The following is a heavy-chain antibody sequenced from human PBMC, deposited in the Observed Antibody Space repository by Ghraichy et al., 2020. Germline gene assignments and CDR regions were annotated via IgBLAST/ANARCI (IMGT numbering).Heavy chain of an antibody. Sequence: SETLSLTCVISGDSVSSNRATWNWIRQSPSRGLEWLGRTYYRSNYYYDYAVSVKSRITINPDTSKTQFSLQLNSVTAEDTAIYYCARGSEQWVGDYFYDYGLDVWGQGTTVTVSS. D-gene: IGHD6-19*01. J-gene: IGHJ6*02. CDR2: TYYRSNYYY. CDR3: ARGSEQWVGDYFYDYGLDV. CDR1: GDSVSSNRAT. V-gene: IGHV6-1*01.